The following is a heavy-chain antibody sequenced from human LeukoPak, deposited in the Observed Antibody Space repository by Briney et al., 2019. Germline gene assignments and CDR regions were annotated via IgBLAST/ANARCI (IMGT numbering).Heavy chain of an antibody. CDR2: ISYDGSNK. CDR3: ARDVSSGYYDSSGYSALDI. D-gene: IGHD3-22*01. CDR1: GFTFSSYA. Sequence: GRSLRLSCAASGFTFSSYAMHWVRQAPGKGLEWVAVISYDGSNKYYADSVKGRFTISSDNSKNTLYLQMNSLRAEDTAVYYCARDVSSGYYDSSGYSALDIWGQDTLVTVSS. V-gene: IGHV3-30-3*01. J-gene: IGHJ3*02.